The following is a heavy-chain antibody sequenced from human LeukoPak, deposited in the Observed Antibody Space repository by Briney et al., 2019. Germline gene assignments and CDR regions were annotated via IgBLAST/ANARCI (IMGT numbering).Heavy chain of an antibody. J-gene: IGHJ4*02. Sequence: GGSLRLSCAASGFTFSSYAMSWVRQAPGKGLEWVSAISGSGGSTYYADSVKGRFTISRDNSKNTLYLQMNSLRAEDTAVYYCTYHWELRRPFDYWGQGTLVTVSS. CDR2: ISGSGGST. V-gene: IGHV3-23*01. CDR1: GFTFSSYA. CDR3: TYHWELRRPFDY. D-gene: IGHD1-26*01.